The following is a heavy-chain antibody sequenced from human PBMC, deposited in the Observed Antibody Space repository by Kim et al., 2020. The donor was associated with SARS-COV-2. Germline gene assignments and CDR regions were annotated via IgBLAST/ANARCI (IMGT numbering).Heavy chain of an antibody. J-gene: IGHJ4*02. Sequence: GGSLRLSCAVSGFTFSSYWMSWVRQAPGKGLEWVANIKQDGSEKYYVDSVKGRFTISRDNAKNSLYLQMNSLRAEDTAVYYCARGGGLRGLTLGYWGQGTLVPVSS. CDR2: IKQDGSEK. V-gene: IGHV3-7*01. CDR3: ARGGGLRGLTLGY. D-gene: IGHD3-10*01. CDR1: GFTFSSYW.